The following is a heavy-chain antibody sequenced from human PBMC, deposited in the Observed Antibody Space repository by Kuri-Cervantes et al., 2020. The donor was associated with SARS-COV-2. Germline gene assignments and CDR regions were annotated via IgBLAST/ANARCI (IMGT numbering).Heavy chain of an antibody. CDR1: GFTFSSYS. J-gene: IGHJ4*02. D-gene: IGHD2-21*02. CDR3: ARDRSPYCGGDCYHDY. Sequence: GESLKISCAASGFTFSSYSMNWVRQAPGKGLEWVSSISSSSSYIYYADSVKGRFTISRDNAKNSLYLQMNSLRDEDTAVYYCARDRSPYCGGDCYHDYWGRGPVVTVSS. V-gene: IGHV3-21*01. CDR2: ISSSSSYI.